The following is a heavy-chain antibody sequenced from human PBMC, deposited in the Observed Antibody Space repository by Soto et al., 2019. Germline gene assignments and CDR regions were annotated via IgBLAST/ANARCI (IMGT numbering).Heavy chain of an antibody. CDR2: ISGSGGST. CDR3: AKDLDIVLMVYATHFDY. J-gene: IGHJ4*02. V-gene: IGHV3-23*01. Sequence: PGGSLRLSCAASGFTFSSYAMSWVRQAPGKGLEWVSAISGSGGSTYYADSVKGRFTISRDNSKNTLYLQMNSLRAEDTAVYYCAKDLDIVLMVYATHFDYWGQGTLVTVSS. CDR1: GFTFSSYA. D-gene: IGHD2-8*01.